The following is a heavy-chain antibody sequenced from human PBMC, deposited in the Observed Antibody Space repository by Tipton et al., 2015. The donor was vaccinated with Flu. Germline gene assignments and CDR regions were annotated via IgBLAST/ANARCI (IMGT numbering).Heavy chain of an antibody. Sequence: SLRLSCAASGFTVSSNYMSWVRQAPGKGLEWVSVIYSDGSTYYVDSVEGRFTVSRDNSKNMLSLQMNSLRAEDTAVYYCARGQGANPWGQGTLVTVSS. CDR3: ARGQGANP. J-gene: IGHJ5*02. CDR1: GFTVSSNY. CDR2: IYSDGST. V-gene: IGHV3-53*01.